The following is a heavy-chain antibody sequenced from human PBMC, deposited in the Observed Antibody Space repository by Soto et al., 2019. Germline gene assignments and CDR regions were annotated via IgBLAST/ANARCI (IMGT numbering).Heavy chain of an antibody. Sequence: SETLSLTCAVYGGSFSGYYWSWIRQPPGKGLEWIGEINHSGSTNYNPSLKSRVTISVDTSKNQFSLKLSSVTAADTAVYYCARKIAARPIRPNLFDPRGQGTPVTVSS. CDR3: ARKIAARPIRPNLFDP. V-gene: IGHV4-34*01. CDR1: GGSFSGYY. CDR2: INHSGST. J-gene: IGHJ5*02. D-gene: IGHD6-6*01.